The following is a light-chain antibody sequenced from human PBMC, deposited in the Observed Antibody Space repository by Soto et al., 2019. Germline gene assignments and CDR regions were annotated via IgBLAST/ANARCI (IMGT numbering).Light chain of an antibody. J-gene: IGKJ4*01. CDR3: QQYGSSPPIT. CDR2: GAS. Sequence: EIVLTQSPGTLSLSPGERATLSCRASQSVSSRYLAWYQQKAGQAPRLLIYGASSRATSIPDRFSGSGSGTDFTLTISSLEPEDFAVYYCQQYGSSPPITFGGGTKVEIK. V-gene: IGKV3-20*01. CDR1: QSVSSRY.